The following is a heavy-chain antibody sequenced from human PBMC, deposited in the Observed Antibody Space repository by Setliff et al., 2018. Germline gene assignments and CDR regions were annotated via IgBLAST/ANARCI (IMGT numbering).Heavy chain of an antibody. CDR2: SKSKTAGGAI. CDR1: GFTFSYAW. D-gene: IGHD2-2*02. CDR3: TTDRAAGSGSSCYNGFDV. J-gene: IGHJ3*01. V-gene: IGHV3-15*07. Sequence: TGGSLRLSCAASGFTFSYAWMHWVRQAPGKGMEWVGRSKSKTAGGAIDYDATGKCRFTIPRDDSKNTLYLQMSSLKTEDTAMYYCTTDRAAGSGSSCYNGFDVWGQGTMVTVSS.